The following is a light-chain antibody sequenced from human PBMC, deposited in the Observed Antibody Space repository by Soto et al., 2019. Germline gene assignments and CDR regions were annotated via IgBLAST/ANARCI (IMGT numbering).Light chain of an antibody. Sequence: EIVMTQSPATLSVSPGERATRSCRASQSVSSNLAWYQQKPGQAPRLLIYGASTRATGIPARFSGSGSGTEFTLTISTLQSEDFAVYYCQQYNNWPGTFGQGTKLEIE. CDR3: QQYNNWPGT. CDR1: QSVSSN. J-gene: IGKJ2*01. CDR2: GAS. V-gene: IGKV3-15*01.